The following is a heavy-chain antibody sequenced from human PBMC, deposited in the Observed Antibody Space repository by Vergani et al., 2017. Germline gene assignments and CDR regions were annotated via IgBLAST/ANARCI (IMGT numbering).Heavy chain of an antibody. Sequence: EVQLVESGGGLVKPGGSLRLSCAASGFTFSSYAMSWVRQAPGKGLEGVSAISGSGGSTYYADSVKGRFTISRDNSKNTLYLQMNSLRAEDTAVYYCAKGGTNYCSGGSCYSGYWGQGTLVTVSS. CDR3: AKGGTNYCSGGSCYSGY. CDR1: GFTFSSYA. CDR2: ISGSGGST. V-gene: IGHV3-23*04. D-gene: IGHD2-15*01. J-gene: IGHJ4*02.